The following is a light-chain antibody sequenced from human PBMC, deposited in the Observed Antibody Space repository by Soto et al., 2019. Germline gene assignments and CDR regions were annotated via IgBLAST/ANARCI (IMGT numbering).Light chain of an antibody. V-gene: IGKV3-11*01. CDR1: QSISNS. J-gene: IGKJ1*01. CDR3: QQYGSSGT. CDR2: DAS. Sequence: DIVLTQSPATLSLSPGERATLSCRASQSISNSLAWYQQKPGQAPRLIIYDASNRATGIPARFSGSGSGTDFTLTISRLEPEDFAVYYCQQYGSSGTFGQGTKVDI.